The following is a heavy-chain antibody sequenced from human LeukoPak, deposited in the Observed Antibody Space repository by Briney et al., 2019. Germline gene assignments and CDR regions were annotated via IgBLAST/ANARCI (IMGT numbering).Heavy chain of an antibody. CDR2: IIPIFGTA. J-gene: IGHJ4*02. CDR3: ARGEGSRSLSGWYAAYFHY. D-gene: IGHD6-19*01. CDR1: GGTFSSYA. V-gene: IGHV1-69*01. Sequence: SVKVSCKASGGTFSSYAISWVRQAPGQGLEWMGGIIPIFGTANYAQKFQGRVTITADESTSTAYMELSSLRSEDTAVYYCARGEGSRSLSGWYAAYFHYGGQGTLVSVSS.